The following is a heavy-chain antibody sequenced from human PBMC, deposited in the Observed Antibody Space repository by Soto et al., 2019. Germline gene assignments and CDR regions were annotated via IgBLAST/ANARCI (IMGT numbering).Heavy chain of an antibody. CDR2: IIPILGIA. J-gene: IGHJ5*02. D-gene: IGHD2-2*01. V-gene: IGHV1-69*02. CDR1: GGTFSSYT. Sequence: SVKVSCKASGGTFSSYTISWVRQAPGQGLEWMGRIIPILGIANYAQKFQGRVTITADKSTSTAYMELSSLRSEDTAVYYCARATGGCSSTSCYGIWFDPWGQGTLVTVSS. CDR3: ARATGGCSSTSCYGIWFDP.